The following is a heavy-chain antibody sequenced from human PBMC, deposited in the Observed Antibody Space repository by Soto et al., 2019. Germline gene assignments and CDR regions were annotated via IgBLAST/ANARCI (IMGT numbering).Heavy chain of an antibody. D-gene: IGHD1-7*01. CDR1: GYTFAGYY. V-gene: IGHV1-2*02. J-gene: IGHJ5*02. Sequence: VASVKVSCKASGYTFAGYYMHWVLQAPGQGLEWMGWINTNSGDTQYAQKFQGRVTMTSDTSISTAYMELRSLRVDDTAVYYCARDHQELILYNWFDPWGQGTRVTVS. CDR2: INTNSGDT. CDR3: ARDHQELILYNWFDP.